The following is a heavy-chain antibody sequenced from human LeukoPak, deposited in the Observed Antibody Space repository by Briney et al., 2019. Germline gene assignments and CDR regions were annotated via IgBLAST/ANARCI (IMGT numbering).Heavy chain of an antibody. CDR2: ISSSGSTI. CDR3: ARGSVAGNYYYYGMDV. V-gene: IGHV3-48*03. Sequence: GGSLSLSCAASGFTFSSYEMNWVRQAAGKGLEWVSYISSSGSTIYYAASVKGRFTISRDNAKNSPYLQMNSLRAEDTAVYYCARGSVAGNYYYYGMDVWGQGTTVTVSS. CDR1: GFTFSSYE. D-gene: IGHD6-19*01. J-gene: IGHJ6*02.